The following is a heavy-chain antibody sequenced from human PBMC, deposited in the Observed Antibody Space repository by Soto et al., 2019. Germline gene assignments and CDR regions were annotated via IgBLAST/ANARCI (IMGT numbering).Heavy chain of an antibody. CDR1: GFTFSNYE. J-gene: IGHJ6*03. CDR3: ARRGYGSRWPNVYMDV. CDR2: ISNNGAHT. Sequence: EAQLVESGGGLVQPGGSLRLSCAASGFTFSNYEMHPVRQAPGKGLEYVSGISNNGAHTDYAKSVKGRFTISRDNSENTRYLQMGSLRAEDMALYYCARRGYGSRWPNVYMDVWGEGTTVTVSS. V-gene: IGHV3-64*01. D-gene: IGHD6-13*01.